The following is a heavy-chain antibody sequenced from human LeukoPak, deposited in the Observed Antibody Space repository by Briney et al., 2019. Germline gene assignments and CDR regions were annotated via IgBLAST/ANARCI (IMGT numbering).Heavy chain of an antibody. CDR3: ARHVSYNWFDP. CDR2: IYYSGSA. J-gene: IGHJ5*02. Sequence: SETLSLTCTVSGGSISSSSYYWGWIRQPPGKGLGYIGSIYYSGSAYYNPSLKSRVTISVDTSKNQFSLKLSSVTAADTAVYYCARHVSYNWFDPWGQGTLVTVSS. D-gene: IGHD3-16*01. CDR1: GGSISSSSYY. V-gene: IGHV4-39*01.